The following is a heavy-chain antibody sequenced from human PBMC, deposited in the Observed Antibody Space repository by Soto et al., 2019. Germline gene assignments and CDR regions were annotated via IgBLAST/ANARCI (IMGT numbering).Heavy chain of an antibody. CDR3: ASSDDLVGPPLFDY. V-gene: IGHV1-18*01. Sequence: GASVKVSCKASGYTFTSYGISWVRQAPGQGLEWMGWISAYNGNTNYAQKLQGRVTMTTDTSTSTAYMELRSLRSDDTAVYYCASSDDLVGPPLFDYWGQGTLVTVSS. CDR1: GYTFTSYG. CDR2: ISAYNGNT. D-gene: IGHD6-6*01. J-gene: IGHJ4*02.